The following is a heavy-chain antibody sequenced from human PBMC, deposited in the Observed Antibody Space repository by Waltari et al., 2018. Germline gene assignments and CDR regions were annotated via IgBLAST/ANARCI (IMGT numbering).Heavy chain of an antibody. J-gene: IGHJ6*02. V-gene: IGHV3-43D*04. Sequence: EVQLDESGGGVVRLGGSLRASCAASGLPCEDLALSWGRQAPGKGLEWVSLITWDGRSTYYADSVNGRFAISRDNGKDFLYLQMNSLRPEDTALYYCVKEAAGYDSLIANGLDVWGQGTTVTVSS. CDR2: ITWDGRST. CDR1: GLPCEDLA. CDR3: VKEAAGYDSLIANGLDV. D-gene: IGHD3-9*01.